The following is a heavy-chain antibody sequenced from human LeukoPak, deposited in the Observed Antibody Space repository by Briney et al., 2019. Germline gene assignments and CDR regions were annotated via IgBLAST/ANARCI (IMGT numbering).Heavy chain of an antibody. CDR2: INHSGST. V-gene: IGHV4-34*01. D-gene: IGHD5-18*01. Sequence: SETLSLTCAVYGGSFSGYQWTWIRQPPGKGLEWIGEINHSGSTNYNPSLKSRVTISVDTSKNQFSLRLSSVTAADTAVYYCARDTAMVAIDYWGQGALVTVSS. CDR1: GGSFSGYQ. CDR3: ARDTAMVAIDY. J-gene: IGHJ4*02.